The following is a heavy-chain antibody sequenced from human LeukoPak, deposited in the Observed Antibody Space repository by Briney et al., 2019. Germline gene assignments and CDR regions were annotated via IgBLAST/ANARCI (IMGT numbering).Heavy chain of an antibody. J-gene: IGHJ6*02. CDR3: ARFPGFRHGMDV. D-gene: IGHD6-6*01. CDR2: IYHSGST. V-gene: IGHV4-30-4*08. Sequence: PSETLSLTCAVYGVSFSGYYWSWIRQPPGKGLEWIGYIYHSGSTYYNPSLKSRVTISVDTSKNQFSLKLSSVTAADTAVYYCARFPGFRHGMDVWGQGTTVTVSS. CDR1: GVSFSGYY.